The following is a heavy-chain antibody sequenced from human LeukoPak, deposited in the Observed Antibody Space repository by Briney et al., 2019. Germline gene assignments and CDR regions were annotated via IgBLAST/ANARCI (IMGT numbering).Heavy chain of an antibody. D-gene: IGHD5-12*01. J-gene: IGHJ4*02. CDR3: ARMDIVATIALLDYFDY. V-gene: IGHV4-38-2*02. Sequence: PSETLSLTCTVSGYSISSGYYWGWIRQPPGKGLEWIGSIYHSGSTYYNPSLKSRVTISVDTSKNQFSLKLSSVTAADTAVYYCARMDIVATIALLDYFDYWGQGTLVTVSS. CDR1: GYSISSGYY. CDR2: IYHSGST.